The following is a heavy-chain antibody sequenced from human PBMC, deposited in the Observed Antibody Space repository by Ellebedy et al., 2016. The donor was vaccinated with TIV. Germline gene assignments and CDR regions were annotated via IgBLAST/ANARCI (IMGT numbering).Heavy chain of an antibody. V-gene: IGHV4-39*01. CDR3: ARLATAAAAFDY. J-gene: IGHJ4*02. Sequence: MPGGSLRLSCTVSGGSISSSGYYWAWIRQPPGKGLEWIGYIYFSGSTYYNPSLKSRASISVDTSKNQFSLKLTSVTAADTAIYYCARLATAAAAFDYWGQGTLVTVSS. D-gene: IGHD2-2*01. CDR2: IYFSGST. CDR1: GGSISSSGYY.